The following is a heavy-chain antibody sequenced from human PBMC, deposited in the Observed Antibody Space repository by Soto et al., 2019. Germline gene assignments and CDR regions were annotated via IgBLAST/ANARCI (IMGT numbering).Heavy chain of an antibody. D-gene: IGHD3-10*01. CDR3: VGGGLWSGEYNYFDS. Sequence: GGSLRLSCAASGFTFSSYAMSWVRQAPGKGLEWVSAISGSGGSTYYADSVKGRFTISRDNSKNTLYLKMNSLRAEDTAVYYCVGGGLWSGEYNYFDSWGQGPLVTVSS. CDR2: ISGSGGST. V-gene: IGHV3-23*01. CDR1: GFTFSSYA. J-gene: IGHJ4*02.